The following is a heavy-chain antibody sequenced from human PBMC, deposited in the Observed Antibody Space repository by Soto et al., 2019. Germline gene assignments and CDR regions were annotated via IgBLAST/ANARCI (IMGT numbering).Heavy chain of an antibody. V-gene: IGHV1-69*02. CDR2: IIPILGIA. J-gene: IGHJ4*02. CDR1: GGTFSSYT. D-gene: IGHD2-15*01. Sequence: GASVKVSCKASGGTFSSYTISWVRQAPGQGLEWMGRIIPILGIANYAQKFQGRVTITADKSTSTAYMELSSLRSEDTAVYYCARIGDLKTVVTAEGWDYWGQGTLVTVSS. CDR3: ARIGDLKTVVTAEGWDY.